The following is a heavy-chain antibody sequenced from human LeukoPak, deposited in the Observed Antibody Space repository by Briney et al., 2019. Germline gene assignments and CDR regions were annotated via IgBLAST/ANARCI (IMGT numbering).Heavy chain of an antibody. Sequence: SETLSLTCSVSGGSISSSSFYWGWIRQPPGKGLEWIGSIYYSGSAYYNPSLKSRVTVSVDTSKNQFSLKVSSVTAADTAVYYCARQVVDTAMVDDAFDLWGQGTMVTVSS. CDR1: GGSISSSSFY. D-gene: IGHD5-18*01. CDR3: ARQVVDTAMVDDAFDL. V-gene: IGHV4-39*01. J-gene: IGHJ3*01. CDR2: IYYSGSA.